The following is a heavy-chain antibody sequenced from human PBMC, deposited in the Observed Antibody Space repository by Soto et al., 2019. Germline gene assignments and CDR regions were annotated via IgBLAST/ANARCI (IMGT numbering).Heavy chain of an antibody. J-gene: IGHJ2*01. CDR3: ARESHDSLTGPPWVWYFDL. CDR1: GGSFSGYY. CDR2: INDRGSI. V-gene: IGHV4-34*01. D-gene: IGHD3-9*01. Sequence: QVQLQQWGAGPLRPLETLSLTCGVSGGSFSGYYWAWIRQSPGKGLEWIGEINDRGSINYNPSLKSRVSISVDTSKNHYSLNLGSVPAADTAVYYCARESHDSLTGPPWVWYFDLWGRGTLVTVSS.